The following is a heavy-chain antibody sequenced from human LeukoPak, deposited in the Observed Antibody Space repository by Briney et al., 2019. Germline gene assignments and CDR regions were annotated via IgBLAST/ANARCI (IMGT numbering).Heavy chain of an antibody. CDR3: AYRRPAYGPPTDWFDA. CDR2: IYWDDDK. CDR1: RISLTTPGVG. V-gene: IGHV2-5*02. Sequence: KETGPTLVRPTQSLTLTCTLSRISLTTPGVGVAWVRQPPGKALEWLALIYWDDDKRHSPSLKSRVSIAQDTSKNHVVLTMSNMKPEDTATYFCAYRRPAYGPPTDWFDAWGQGTLVIVSS. J-gene: IGHJ5*02. D-gene: IGHD2-21*01.